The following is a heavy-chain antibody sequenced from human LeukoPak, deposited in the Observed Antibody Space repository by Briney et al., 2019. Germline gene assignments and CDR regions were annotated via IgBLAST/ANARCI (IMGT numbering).Heavy chain of an antibody. J-gene: IGHJ4*02. CDR2: INHSGST. V-gene: IGHV4-34*01. CDR3: ARGLALYYYDSSGFGG. Sequence: PSETLSLTCAVYGGSFSGYYWSWIRQPPGKGLEWIGEINHSGSTNYNPSLKSRVTISVDTSKNQFSLKLSSVTAADTAVYYCARGLALYYYDSSGFGGWGQGTLVTVSS. CDR1: GGSFSGYY. D-gene: IGHD3-22*01.